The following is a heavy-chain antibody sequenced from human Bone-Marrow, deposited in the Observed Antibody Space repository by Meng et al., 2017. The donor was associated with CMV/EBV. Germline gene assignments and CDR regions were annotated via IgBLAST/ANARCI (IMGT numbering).Heavy chain of an antibody. CDR3: ARDYSSSWYKGLVYFDY. CDR2: ISSSGSYI. J-gene: IGHJ4*02. D-gene: IGHD6-13*01. V-gene: IGHV3-21*01. Sequence: GESLKIFCAASGFTFSNYNMNWVRQAPGKCLEWVSSISSSGSYIYYVESVKGRFTISRHNAKNSLYLQMKSLRAEDTAVYFCARDYSSSWYKGLVYFDYWRQGTRVTVSS. CDR1: GFTFSNYN.